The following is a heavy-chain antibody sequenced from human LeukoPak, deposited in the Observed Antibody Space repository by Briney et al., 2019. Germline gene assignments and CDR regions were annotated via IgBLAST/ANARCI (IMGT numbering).Heavy chain of an antibody. CDR1: GYTFTSYY. V-gene: IGHV1-46*01. J-gene: IGHJ4*02. CDR3: ARDVSGRVSGDLSSSWYYLDY. Sequence: GASVKVSCKASGYTFTSYYMHWVRQAPGQGLGWMGIINPSGGSTSYAQKFQGRVTMTRDMSTNTVYMELSSLRSEDTAVYYCARDVSGRVSGDLSSSWYYLDYWGQGTLVTVSS. D-gene: IGHD6-13*01. CDR2: INPSGGST.